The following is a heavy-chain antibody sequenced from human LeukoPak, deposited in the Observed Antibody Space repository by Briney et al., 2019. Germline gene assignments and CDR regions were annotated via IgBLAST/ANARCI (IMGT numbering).Heavy chain of an antibody. Sequence: KASETLSLTCTVSGDSISSGYYWAWIRQPPGRGLEWIGSIYHSGNTQYNPSLERRVTISVDKSNSQFSVRLNSVTAADTAVYFCAKGRHCSGGSCDVFDPWGQGTLVAVSS. CDR1: GDSISSGYY. V-gene: IGHV4-38-2*02. D-gene: IGHD2-15*01. CDR2: IYHSGNT. CDR3: AKGRHCSGGSCDVFDP. J-gene: IGHJ5*02.